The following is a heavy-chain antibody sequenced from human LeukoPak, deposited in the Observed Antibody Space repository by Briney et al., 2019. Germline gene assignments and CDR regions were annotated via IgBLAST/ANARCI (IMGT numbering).Heavy chain of an antibody. CDR1: GFIFEDNG. J-gene: IGHJ4*02. D-gene: IGHD3-10*01. CDR2: INWNGETT. V-gene: IGHV3-20*04. Sequence: GGALRLSCAASGFIFEDNGMSWVRQAPGKGLEWVSGINWNGETTGYVDSIKGRFTISRDNAKNSLYLQMNSLRAEDTALYYCATHSYYYGSGSYPHYLDYWGQGTLVTVSS. CDR3: ATHSYYYGSGSYPHYLDY.